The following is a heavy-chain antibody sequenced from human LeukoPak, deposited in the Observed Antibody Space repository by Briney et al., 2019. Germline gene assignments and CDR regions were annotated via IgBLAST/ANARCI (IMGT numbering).Heavy chain of an antibody. D-gene: IGHD3-22*01. CDR2: LSYDGSKE. J-gene: IGHJ4*02. V-gene: IGHV3-30*03. Sequence: PGGSLRLSCAASGFTFSSYGMYWVRQAPGKGLEWVAALSYDGSKEYYTDSVKGRITISRDNSKNTLYLQMNSLRAEDTAVYYCARPHYYDSSGLGDDYWGQGTLVTVSS. CDR3: ARPHYYDSSGLGDDY. CDR1: GFTFSSYG.